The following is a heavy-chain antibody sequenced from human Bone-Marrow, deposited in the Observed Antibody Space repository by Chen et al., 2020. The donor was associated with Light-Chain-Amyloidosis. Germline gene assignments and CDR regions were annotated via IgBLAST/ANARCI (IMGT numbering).Heavy chain of an antibody. D-gene: IGHD5-12*01. J-gene: IGHJ4*02. CDR3: ARRRDGYNFDY. CDR2: IYPDDSDA. Sequence: EVQLERSGPEVIKPGESLKISCKGSGYTFPNYWIGWVRQMPGKGLEWMGVIYPDDSDARYSPSFEGQVTISADKSITTAYLQWRSLKASDTAMYYCARRRDGYNFDYWGQGTLVTVSS. CDR1: GYTFPNYW. V-gene: IGHV5-51*01.